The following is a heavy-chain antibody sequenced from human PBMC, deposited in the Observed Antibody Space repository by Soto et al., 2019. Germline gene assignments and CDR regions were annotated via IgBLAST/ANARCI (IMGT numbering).Heavy chain of an antibody. CDR1: GFIVSSNH. CDR2: IYSNGGT. D-gene: IGHD3-9*01. J-gene: IGHJ4*02. V-gene: IGHV3-53*01. CDR3: ARVLSGIDY. Sequence: HPGGSLRLSCAASGFIVSSNHMIWVRQAPGKGLEWVSLIYSNGGTYYADSVKGRFIISRDNSKNTLHLQMNSLRVEDTAVYYCARVLSGIDYWGQGTRVTVS.